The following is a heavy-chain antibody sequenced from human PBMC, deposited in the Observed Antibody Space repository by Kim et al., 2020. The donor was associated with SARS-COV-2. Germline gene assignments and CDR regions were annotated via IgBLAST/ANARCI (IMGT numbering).Heavy chain of an antibody. CDR1: GFTFSSYS. J-gene: IGHJ4*02. CDR3: ARALVAAAGTPHYFDY. V-gene: IGHV3-48*04. Sequence: GGSLRLSCAASGFTFSSYSMNWVRQAPGKGLEWVSYISSSSSTIYYADSVKGRFTISRDNAKNSLYLQMNSLRAEDTAVYYCARALVAAAGTPHYFDYWGQGTLVTVSS. D-gene: IGHD6-13*01. CDR2: ISSSSSTI.